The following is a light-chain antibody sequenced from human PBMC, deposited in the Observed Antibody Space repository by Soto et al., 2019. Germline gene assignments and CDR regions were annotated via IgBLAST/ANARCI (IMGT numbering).Light chain of an antibody. V-gene: IGKV3-20*01. J-gene: IGKJ5*01. CDR3: QQYGDSPRT. CDR1: HIVSSN. CDR2: DAS. Sequence: EIVMTQSPDTLSVSPGERATLSCRASHIVSSNLAWYQHKAGQAPRLLIYDASNRATGIPARFSGSGSGTDFTLTIARLEPEDFAVYYCQQYGDSPRTFGQGTRLEI.